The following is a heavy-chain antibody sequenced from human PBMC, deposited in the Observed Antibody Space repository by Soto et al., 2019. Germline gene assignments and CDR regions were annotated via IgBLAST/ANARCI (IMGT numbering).Heavy chain of an antibody. CDR2: IRGTT. V-gene: IGHV3-48*01. CDR1: GFTFTSYS. D-gene: IGHD2-21*01. CDR3: ARDDSFAFDI. J-gene: IGHJ3*02. Sequence: EVQLAESGGGLVQPGGSLRLSCAASGFTFTSYSMNWVRQAPGKGLEWVSYIRGTTHYADSVKGRFTISRDNARSSLYLQMNSLRADDTAVYYCARDDSFAFDIWGQGTMVTVSS.